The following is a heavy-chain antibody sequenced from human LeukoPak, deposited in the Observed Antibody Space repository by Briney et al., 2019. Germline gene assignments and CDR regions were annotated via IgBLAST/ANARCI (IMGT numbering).Heavy chain of an antibody. Sequence: SETLSLTCAVYGGSFSGYYWSWIRQPPVKGLEWIGEINHSGSTNYNPSLKSRVTISVDTSKNQFSLKLSSVTAADTAVYYCARGRRLHNYYYGMDVWGQGTTVTVSS. V-gene: IGHV4-34*01. CDR1: GGSFSGYY. J-gene: IGHJ6*02. D-gene: IGHD6-25*01. CDR2: INHSGST. CDR3: ARGRRLHNYYYGMDV.